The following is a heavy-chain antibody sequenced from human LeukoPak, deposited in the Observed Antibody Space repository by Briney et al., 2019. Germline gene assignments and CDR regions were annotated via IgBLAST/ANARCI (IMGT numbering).Heavy chain of an antibody. D-gene: IGHD3-10*01. Sequence: PGGSLRLSCAASGFTFSSYWMSWVRQAPGKGLEWVANIKQDGSRKSYVDSVKGRFTISRDNTKNSLYLQMNSLRAEDTAVYYCARDPQYYYGSGSYYLGYLVYWGQGTLVTVSS. J-gene: IGHJ4*02. CDR2: IKQDGSRK. CDR1: GFTFSSYW. V-gene: IGHV3-7*05. CDR3: ARDPQYYYGSGSYYLGYLVY.